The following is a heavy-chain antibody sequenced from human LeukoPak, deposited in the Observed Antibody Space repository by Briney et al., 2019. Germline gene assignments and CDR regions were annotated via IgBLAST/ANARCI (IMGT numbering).Heavy chain of an antibody. CDR3: AREGSGYWIRLDY. V-gene: IGHV4-59*12. D-gene: IGHD3-22*01. CDR1: GGSINSYY. CDR2: IYYSGST. J-gene: IGHJ4*02. Sequence: SETLSLTCTVSGGSINSYYWSWIRQPPGKRLEWIGYIYYSGSTNYNPSLKSRVTISVDTSKNQFSLKLSSVTAADTAVYYCAREGSGYWIRLDYWGQGTLVTVSS.